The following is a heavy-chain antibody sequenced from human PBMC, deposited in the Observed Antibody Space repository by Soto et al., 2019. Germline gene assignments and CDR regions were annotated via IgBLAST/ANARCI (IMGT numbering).Heavy chain of an antibody. CDR1: GYTFTGYY. CDR2: INPNSGGT. J-gene: IGHJ4*02. Sequence: ASVKVSCKASGYTFTGYYMHWVRQAPGQGLEWMGWINPNSGGTNYAQKFQGWVTMTRDTSISTAYMELSRLRSDDTAVYYCARAGFHSSGYYFDYWGQGTLVTVSS. V-gene: IGHV1-2*04. CDR3: ARAGFHSSGYYFDY. D-gene: IGHD3-22*01.